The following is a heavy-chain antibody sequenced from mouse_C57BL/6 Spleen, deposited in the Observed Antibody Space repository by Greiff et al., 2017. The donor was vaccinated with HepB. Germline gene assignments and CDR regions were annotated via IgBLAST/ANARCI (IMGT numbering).Heavy chain of an antibody. CDR3: AREGYYGSRPWFAY. V-gene: IGHV5-4*01. CDR2: ISDGGSYT. D-gene: IGHD1-1*01. CDR1: GFTFSSYA. J-gene: IGHJ3*01. Sequence: DVKLVESGGGLVKPGGSLKLSCAASGFTFSSYAMSWVRQTPEKRLEWVATISDGGSYTYYPDNVKGRFTISRDNAKNNLYLQMSHLKSEDTAMYYCAREGYYGSRPWFAYWGQGTLVTVSA.